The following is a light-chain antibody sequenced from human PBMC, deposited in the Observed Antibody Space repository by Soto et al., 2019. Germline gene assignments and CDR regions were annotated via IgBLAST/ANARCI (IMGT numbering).Light chain of an antibody. CDR3: QQYGNSPPNT. V-gene: IGKV3-20*01. CDR2: GAS. CDR1: QSVSSSY. J-gene: IGKJ2*01. Sequence: EIVLTQSPGTLSLSPGERATLSCRASQSVSSSYLAWYQQKPGQAPRILIYGASSRATGIPDRFSGSGSWIDLTLTISRLEPEDFAVYFCQQYGNSPPNTFGQGTKVEIK.